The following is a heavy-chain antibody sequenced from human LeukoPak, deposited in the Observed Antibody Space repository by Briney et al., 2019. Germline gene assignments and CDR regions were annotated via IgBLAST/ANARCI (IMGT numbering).Heavy chain of an antibody. D-gene: IGHD1-26*01. J-gene: IGHJ4*02. CDR1: GGSISSGDYS. CDR2: ISQSGST. CDR3: ARGRGVGAPSGYFDY. V-gene: IGHV4-30-2*01. Sequence: PSETLSLTCSVSGGSISSGDYSWSWIRQPQGKGLECIGYISQSGSTSYNPSLKSRVTISVDRSKSQLFLKLTSVTAADTAVYYCARGRGVGAPSGYFDYWGQGTLVTVSS.